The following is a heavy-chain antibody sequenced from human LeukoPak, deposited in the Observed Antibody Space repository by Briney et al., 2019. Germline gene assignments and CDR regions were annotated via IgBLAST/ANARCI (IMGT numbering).Heavy chain of an antibody. J-gene: IGHJ4*02. D-gene: IGHD3-16*01. CDR2: VDPEDVVT. CDR1: GYTFTDYY. Sequence: GASEKVSPEVSGYTFTDYYMHWGQHAPRKGVEWMGLVDPEDVVTIYAEKFQSRVTITADTSTYTAYMELCSLRAEDTRVCYCATVFGGVSAYFDYWGQGTLVTVSS. CDR3: ATVFGGVSAYFDY. V-gene: IGHV1-69-2*01.